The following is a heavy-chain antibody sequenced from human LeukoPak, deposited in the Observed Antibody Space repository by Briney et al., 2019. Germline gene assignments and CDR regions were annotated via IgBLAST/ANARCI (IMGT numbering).Heavy chain of an antibody. Sequence: GGSLRLSCAASGFTFSNYEMNWVRQAPGKGLEWVSYISSSGSTIYYADSVKGRFTISRDNAKNSLYLQMNSLRAEDTAVYYCANFLSGSYHFDYWGQGTLVTVSS. CDR3: ANFLSGSYHFDY. CDR1: GFTFSNYE. J-gene: IGHJ4*02. V-gene: IGHV3-48*03. CDR2: ISSSGSTI. D-gene: IGHD1-26*01.